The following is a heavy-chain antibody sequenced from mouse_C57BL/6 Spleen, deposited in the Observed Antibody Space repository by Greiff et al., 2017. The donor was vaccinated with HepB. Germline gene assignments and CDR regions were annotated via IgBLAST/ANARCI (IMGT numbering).Heavy chain of an antibody. CDR3: AMGGPTMVTPFAY. CDR2: IDPSDSET. J-gene: IGHJ3*01. D-gene: IGHD2-9*01. CDR1: GYTFTSYW. Sequence: QVQLQQPGAELVRPGSSVKLSCKASGYTFTSYWMHWVKQRPIQGLEWIGNIDPSDSETHYNQKFKDKATLTVDKSSSTAYMQLSSLTSEDSAVYYCAMGGPTMVTPFAYWGQGTLVTVSA. V-gene: IGHV1-52*01.